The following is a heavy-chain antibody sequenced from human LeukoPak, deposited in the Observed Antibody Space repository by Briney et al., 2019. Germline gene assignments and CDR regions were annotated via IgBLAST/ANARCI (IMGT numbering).Heavy chain of an antibody. CDR2: ISSSSSII. CDR1: GFTFNNYD. Sequence: GGSLRLSCAASGFTFNNYDMNWVRQAPGKGLEWVSYISSSSSIIYYADSVKGRFTISRDTAKNSLYLQMNSLRDEDTAVYYCARDRIFEYYYDSSGYPEYFQHWGQGTLVTVSS. D-gene: IGHD3-22*01. CDR3: ARDRIFEYYYDSSGYPEYFQH. V-gene: IGHV3-48*02. J-gene: IGHJ1*01.